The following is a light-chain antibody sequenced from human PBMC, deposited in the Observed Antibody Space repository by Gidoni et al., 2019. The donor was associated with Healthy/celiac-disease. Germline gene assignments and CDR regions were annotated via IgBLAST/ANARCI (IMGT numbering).Light chain of an antibody. CDR3: QQLNSYPFT. J-gene: IGKJ4*01. CDR2: AAS. CDR1: QGISSY. V-gene: IGKV1-9*01. Sequence: DNQLTQSPSFLSASVGDRVTITCRASQGISSYLAWYQQKPGKAPKLLIYAASTLQSGVPSMFSGSGSGTEFTLTIISLQTEDFATYYCQQLNSYPFTFGGGTKVEIK.